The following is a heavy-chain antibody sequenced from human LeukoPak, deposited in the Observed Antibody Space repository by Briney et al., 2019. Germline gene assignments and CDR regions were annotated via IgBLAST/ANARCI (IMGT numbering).Heavy chain of an antibody. CDR1: GGSISSYY. CDR2: IYYSGST. V-gene: IGHV4-59*01. Sequence: SETLSLTCTVSGGSISSYYWSWIRQPPGKGLEWIGYIYYSGSTNYNPSLKSRVTISVDTSKNQFSLKLSSVTAADTAVYYCARWGSGYDFGYLDYWGQETLVTVSS. CDR3: ARWGSGYDFGYLDY. D-gene: IGHD5-12*01. J-gene: IGHJ4*02.